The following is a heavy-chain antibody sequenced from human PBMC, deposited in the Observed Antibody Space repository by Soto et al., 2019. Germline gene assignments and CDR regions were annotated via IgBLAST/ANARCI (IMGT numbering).Heavy chain of an antibody. J-gene: IGHJ5*02. CDR1: GFTFSSYA. D-gene: IGHD4-17*01. CDR2: ISGSGGST. V-gene: IGHV3-23*01. Sequence: GGSLRLSCVASGFTFSSYAMSWVRQAPGKGLEWVSAISGSGGSTYYADSVKGRFTISRDNSKNTLYLQMNSLRAEDTAVYYCAKVYGRSNWFDPWGQGTLVTVSS. CDR3: AKVYGRSNWFDP.